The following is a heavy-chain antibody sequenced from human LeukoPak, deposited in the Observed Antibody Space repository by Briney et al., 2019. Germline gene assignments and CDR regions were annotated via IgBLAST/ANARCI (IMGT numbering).Heavy chain of an antibody. Sequence: EASVKVSCKASGYTLTSYALNWVRQAPGQGLEWMGWINTNTGNPTYAQGFTGRFVFSLDTSVNTAYLQISRLKAEDTAIYYRARVQGYCRNTSWFPQYWGQGTLVTVSS. CDR1: GYTLTSYA. D-gene: IGHD2-2*01. V-gene: IGHV7-4-1*02. J-gene: IGHJ4*02. CDR2: INTNTGNP. CDR3: ARVQGYCRNTSWFPQY.